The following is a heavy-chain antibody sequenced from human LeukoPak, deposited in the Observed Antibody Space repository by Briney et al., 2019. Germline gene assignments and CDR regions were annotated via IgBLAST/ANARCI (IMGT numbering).Heavy chain of an antibody. D-gene: IGHD4-11*01. J-gene: IGHJ4*02. V-gene: IGHV3-33*01. Sequence: GGSLRLSCAASGFTFSSYGMHWVRQAPGRGLQWVAVIWYDGSNKYYADSVKGRFTISRDNSKNTLYLQMNSLRAEDTAVYYCARDYSGPDYWGQGTLVTVSS. CDR3: ARDYSGPDY. CDR2: IWYDGSNK. CDR1: GFTFSSYG.